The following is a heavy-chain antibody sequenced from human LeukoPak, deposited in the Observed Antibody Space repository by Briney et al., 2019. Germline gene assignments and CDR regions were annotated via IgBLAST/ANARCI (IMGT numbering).Heavy chain of an antibody. CDR2: ISAYNGNT. D-gene: IGHD2-2*01. CDR1: GYTFTSYG. J-gene: IGHJ6*03. Sequence: GGSVKVSCKASGYTFTSYGISWVRQAPGQGLEWMGWISAYNGNTNYAQKLQGRVTMTTDTSTSTAYMELRSLRSEDTAVYYCARGEYQLPYYYYYMDVWGKGTTVTVSS. CDR3: ARGEYQLPYYYYYMDV. V-gene: IGHV1-18*01.